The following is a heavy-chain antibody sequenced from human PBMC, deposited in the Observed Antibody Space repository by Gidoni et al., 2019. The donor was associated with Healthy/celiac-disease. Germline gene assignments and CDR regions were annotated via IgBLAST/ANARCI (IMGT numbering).Heavy chain of an antibody. CDR3: AKGWCRVLELQAHFDY. V-gene: IGHV3-23*04. CDR1: GFTFRSYA. J-gene: IGHJ4*02. D-gene: IGHD1-7*01. CDR2: ISGSGCST. Sequence: EVQLVESGGGLVKPGGCLRLPCAASGFTFRSYALSWVRQAPGKGLEWVSAISGSGCSTYYADSVKGRFPISRDNSKNTLYLQMNRLRAEDTAVYYCAKGWCRVLELQAHFDYWGQGTLVTVSS.